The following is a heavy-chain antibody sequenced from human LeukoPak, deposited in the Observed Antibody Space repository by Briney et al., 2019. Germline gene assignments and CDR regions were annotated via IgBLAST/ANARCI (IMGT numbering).Heavy chain of an antibody. CDR1: GGSISSSSYY. Sequence: SETLSLTCTVSGGSISSSSYYWGWIRQPPGKGLEWIGSIYYSGSTYYNPSLKSRVTMSVDTSKNQFSLKLSSVTAADTAVYYCARDGYSSSYHRAFDIWGQGTMVTVSS. D-gene: IGHD6-13*01. CDR3: ARDGYSSSYHRAFDI. J-gene: IGHJ3*02. V-gene: IGHV4-39*07. CDR2: IYYSGST.